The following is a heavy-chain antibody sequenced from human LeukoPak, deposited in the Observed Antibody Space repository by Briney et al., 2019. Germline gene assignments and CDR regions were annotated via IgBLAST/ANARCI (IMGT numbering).Heavy chain of an antibody. CDR1: GFTFSSYW. J-gene: IGHJ4*02. V-gene: IGHV3-7*01. CDR2: IKQDGSKK. CDR3: ARDTAYDSSDFDY. D-gene: IGHD3-22*01. Sequence: GGSLRLSCAASGFTFSSYWMNWVRQAPGKGLEWVANIKQDGSKKYYVDSVKGRFTISRDNAKNSLYLQMNSLRAEDTAVYYCARDTAYDSSDFDYWGQGTLVTVSP.